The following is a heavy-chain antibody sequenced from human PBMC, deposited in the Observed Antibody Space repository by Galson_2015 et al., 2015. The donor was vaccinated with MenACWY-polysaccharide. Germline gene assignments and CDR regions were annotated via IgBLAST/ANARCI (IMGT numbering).Heavy chain of an antibody. CDR2: ILSGAST. J-gene: IGHJ4*02. CDR3: ANPGLSTGRSSDVDY. Sequence: SLRLSCAASGFTFSSSWMHWVRQAPGKGLVWVSRILSGASTYYADSVKGRFTISRDNSKNMLYLQMNSLRAEDTAVYYCANPGLSTGRSSDVDYWGQGTLVTVSS. D-gene: IGHD4-17*01. CDR1: GFTFSSSW. V-gene: IGHV3-53*01.